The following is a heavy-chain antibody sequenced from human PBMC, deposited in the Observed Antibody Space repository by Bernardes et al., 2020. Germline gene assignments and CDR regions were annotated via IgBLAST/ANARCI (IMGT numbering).Heavy chain of an antibody. CDR3: ARDRLFGVVIKDTYWYFDL. D-gene: IGHD3-3*01. Sequence: ASVKVSCKASGYTFTSYGISWVRQAPGQGLEWMGWISAYNGNTNYAQKLQGRVTMTTDTSTSTAYMELRSLRSDDTAVYYCARDRLFGVVIKDTYWYFDLWGRGTLVTVSS. J-gene: IGHJ2*01. CDR1: GYTFTSYG. CDR2: ISAYNGNT. V-gene: IGHV1-18*01.